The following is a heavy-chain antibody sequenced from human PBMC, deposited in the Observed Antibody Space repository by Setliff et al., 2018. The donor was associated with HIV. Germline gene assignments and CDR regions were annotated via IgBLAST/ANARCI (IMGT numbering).Heavy chain of an antibody. D-gene: IGHD2-2*01. CDR2: INHTGST. Sequence: SETLSLTCAVYGGSFSGYYWSWIRQSPGKGLEWIGEINHTGSTNYIPSLKSRLTMSVDTSKNQFSLKLSAVTAADTAVYYCARTRGYCSATSCYALRGPDYWGQGTLVTVSS. CDR3: ARTRGYCSATSCYALRGPDY. J-gene: IGHJ4*02. V-gene: IGHV4-34*01. CDR1: GGSFSGYY.